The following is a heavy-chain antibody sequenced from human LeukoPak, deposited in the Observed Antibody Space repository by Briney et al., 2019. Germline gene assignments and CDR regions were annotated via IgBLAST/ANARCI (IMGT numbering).Heavy chain of an antibody. J-gene: IGHJ4*02. CDR1: GGSISSYY. Sequence: SETLSLTCTVSGGSISSYYWSWIRQPPGKGLEWIWYIYYSGSTNYNPFLKSRVTISVDTSKNPFSLKLSSVTAADTAVYYCARRVTAPPYYFDYWGQGTLVTVSS. V-gene: IGHV4-59*01. CDR3: ARRVTAPPYYFDY. D-gene: IGHD2-21*02. CDR2: IYYSGST.